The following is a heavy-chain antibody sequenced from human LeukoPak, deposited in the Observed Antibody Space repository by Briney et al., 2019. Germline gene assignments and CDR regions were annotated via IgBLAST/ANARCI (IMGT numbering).Heavy chain of an antibody. V-gene: IGHV4-34*01. J-gene: IGHJ4*02. CDR3: ARGPLYDFWSGYYDY. CDR2: INHSGST. D-gene: IGHD3-3*01. Sequence: SETLSLTCAVYGGSFSGYYWSWIRQPPGKGLEWIGEINHSGSTNYNPPLKSRVTISVDTSKNQFSLKLSSVTAADTAVYYCARGPLYDFWSGYYDYWGQGTLVTVSS. CDR1: GGSFSGYY.